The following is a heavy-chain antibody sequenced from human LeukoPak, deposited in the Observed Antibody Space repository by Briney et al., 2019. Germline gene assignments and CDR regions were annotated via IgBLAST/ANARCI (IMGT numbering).Heavy chain of an antibody. Sequence: ASVKVSCKASGYTFTSYYMHWVRQAPGQGLEWMGWINTNTGNPTYAQGFTGRFVFSLDTSVSTTYLQIPSLKAEDTAVYYCARETYTGSWNFDYWGQGSLVTVSS. CDR3: ARETYTGSWNFDY. D-gene: IGHD6-13*01. CDR1: GYTFTSYY. J-gene: IGHJ4*02. V-gene: IGHV7-4-1*01. CDR2: INTNTGNP.